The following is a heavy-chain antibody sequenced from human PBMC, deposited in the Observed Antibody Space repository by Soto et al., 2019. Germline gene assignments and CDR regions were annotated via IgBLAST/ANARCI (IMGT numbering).Heavy chain of an antibody. D-gene: IGHD6-19*01. J-gene: IGHJ5*02. CDR3: ARQFAVPDFWFDP. CDR1: GFTFSSYS. CDR2: ISSSSSYI. V-gene: IGHV3-21*01. Sequence: GGSLRLSCAASGFTFSSYSMNWVRQAPGKGLEWVSSISSSSSYIYYADSVKGRFTISRDNAKNSLYLQMNSLRAEDTAVYYCARQFAVPDFWFDPWGPGTLVTVYS.